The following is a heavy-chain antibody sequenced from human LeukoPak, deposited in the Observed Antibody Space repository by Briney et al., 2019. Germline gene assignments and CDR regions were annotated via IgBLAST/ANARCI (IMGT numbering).Heavy chain of an antibody. CDR1: GFTFSSYA. CDR3: AKDQGLHSSSWESLFDY. CDR2: ISGSGGST. Sequence: GGSLRLSCAASGFTFSSYAMSWVRQAPGKGPEWVSAISGSGGSTYYADSVKGRFTISRDNSKNTLYLQMNSLRAEDTAVYYCAKDQGLHSSSWESLFDYWGQGTLVTVSS. J-gene: IGHJ4*02. D-gene: IGHD6-13*01. V-gene: IGHV3-23*01.